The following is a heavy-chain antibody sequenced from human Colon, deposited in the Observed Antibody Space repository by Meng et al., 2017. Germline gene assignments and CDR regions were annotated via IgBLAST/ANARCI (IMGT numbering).Heavy chain of an antibody. Sequence: GGSLRLSCAASGFTFSSYSRNWVRQAPGKGLEWVSSISSSSSYIYYADSVKGRFTIARDNAKYSLYLQMNSLRAEATAVYYCARKGYCTNGVCSAFDYWGQGTLVTVSS. V-gene: IGHV3-21*01. CDR3: ARKGYCTNGVCSAFDY. CDR2: ISSSSSYI. J-gene: IGHJ4*02. D-gene: IGHD2-8*01. CDR1: GFTFSSYS.